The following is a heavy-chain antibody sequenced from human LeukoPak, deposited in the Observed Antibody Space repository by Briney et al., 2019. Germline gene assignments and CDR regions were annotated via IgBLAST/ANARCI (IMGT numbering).Heavy chain of an antibody. CDR2: INPNSGGT. J-gene: IGHJ4*02. V-gene: IGHV1-2*02. Sequence: ASVKVSCKSSVYTFTGNYMHWVRQAPGQGLDWVGWINPNSGGTNYAQKFQGRVTMTRDTSISTAYMELSRLRSDDTAVYYCARDSWEGIYYFDYWGQGTLVTVSS. CDR1: VYTFTGNY. CDR3: ARDSWEGIYYFDY. D-gene: IGHD2-15*01.